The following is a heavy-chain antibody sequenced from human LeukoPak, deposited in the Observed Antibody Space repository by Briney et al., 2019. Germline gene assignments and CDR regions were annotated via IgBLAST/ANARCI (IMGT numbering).Heavy chain of an antibody. D-gene: IGHD6-19*01. J-gene: IGHJ6*02. Sequence: ASVKVSCKASGYTFTSYYMHWVRQAPGQGLEWMGIINPSGGSTSYAQKFQGRVTMTRDTSTSTVYMELGSLRSEDTAVYYCARADSSGWYEGYYYYYGMDVWGQGTTVTVSS. CDR2: INPSGGST. CDR3: ARADSSGWYEGYYYYYGMDV. V-gene: IGHV1-46*01. CDR1: GYTFTSYY.